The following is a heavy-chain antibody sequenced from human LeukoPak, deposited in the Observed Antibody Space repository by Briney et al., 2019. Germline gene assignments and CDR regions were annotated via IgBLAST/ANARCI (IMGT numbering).Heavy chain of an antibody. CDR1: GFTFSSYA. CDR3: AKPAYCSGGSCYSIGYFDY. Sequence: GGSLRLSCAASGFTFSSYAMRWVRQAPGKGLEWVSGISGSGGSTYYADSVKGRFTISRDNSKNTLYLQMNSLRAEDTAVYYCAKPAYCSGGSCYSIGYFDYWGQGTLVTVSS. D-gene: IGHD2-15*01. J-gene: IGHJ4*02. V-gene: IGHV3-23*01. CDR2: ISGSGGST.